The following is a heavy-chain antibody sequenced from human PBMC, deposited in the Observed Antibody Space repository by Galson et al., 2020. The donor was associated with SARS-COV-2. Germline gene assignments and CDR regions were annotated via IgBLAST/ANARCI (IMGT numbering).Heavy chain of an antibody. J-gene: IGHJ4*02. D-gene: IGHD7-27*01. Sequence: GGSLRLSCTASGFTFSLFNIQWVRQAPGTSLEWLTLSWMDGSKAYYADSVKGRFTVSRDNSKNTLYLQMNSLRGEDTGVYYCARENWGSSDYWGQGTLVTVSS. CDR1: GFTFSLFN. CDR2: SWMDGSKA. CDR3: ARENWGSSDY. V-gene: IGHV3-33*01.